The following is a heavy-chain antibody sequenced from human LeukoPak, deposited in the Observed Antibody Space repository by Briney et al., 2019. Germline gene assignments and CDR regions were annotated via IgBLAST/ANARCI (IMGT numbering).Heavy chain of an antibody. D-gene: IGHD3-10*01. Sequence: SETLSLTCTVSGGSMSGFFWTWIRQPPGRALEWIGSIYYSGSSTKYNPSLKSRVTISVDTSKSQFSLNLNSATAADTAVYYCARTSRHFYGSGTNLTPWPAGMDVWGQGTAVTVSS. CDR1: GGSMSGFF. CDR3: ARTSRHFYGSGTNLTPWPAGMDV. J-gene: IGHJ6*02. V-gene: IGHV4-59*01. CDR2: IYYSGSST.